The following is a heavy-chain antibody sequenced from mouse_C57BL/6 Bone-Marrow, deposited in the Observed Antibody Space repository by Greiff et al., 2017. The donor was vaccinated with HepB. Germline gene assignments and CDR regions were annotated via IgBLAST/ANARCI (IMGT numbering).Heavy chain of an antibody. CDR1: GYSFTGYY. V-gene: IGHV1-42*01. D-gene: IGHD2-5*01. CDR3: ARKIGGYSNYGYFDV. Sequence: VQLKESGPELVKPGASVKISCKASGYSFTGYYMNWVKQSPEKSLEWIGEINPSTGGTTYNQKFKAKATLTVDKSSSTAYMQLKSLTSEDSAVYYCARKIGGYSNYGYFDVWGTGTTVTVSS. CDR2: INPSTGGT. J-gene: IGHJ1*03.